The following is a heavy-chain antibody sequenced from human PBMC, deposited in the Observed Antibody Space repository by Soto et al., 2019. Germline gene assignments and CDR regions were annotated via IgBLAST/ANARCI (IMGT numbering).Heavy chain of an antibody. J-gene: IGHJ4*02. Sequence: QVQLVQSGAEEKKPGASVKVSCKASGYTFTTYAMHWVRQGPGQRLEWMGWINAGNGNTKYSQRFQGRVTVTRDTSASTAYMELSSLRSEDTAVYYCARAVAVPADFDYWGQGTLVTVSS. CDR1: GYTFTTYA. V-gene: IGHV1-3*05. CDR3: ARAVAVPADFDY. D-gene: IGHD6-19*01. CDR2: INAGNGNT.